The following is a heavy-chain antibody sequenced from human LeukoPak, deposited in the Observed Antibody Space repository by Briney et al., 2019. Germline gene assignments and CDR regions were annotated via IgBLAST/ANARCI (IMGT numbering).Heavy chain of an antibody. J-gene: IGHJ4*02. CDR1: GGSISSYY. CDR3: ARLIYTYGPFDY. V-gene: IGHV4-59*08. D-gene: IGHD5-18*01. CDR2: MYYSGSI. Sequence: PSETLSLTCTVSGGSISSYYWSWIRQPPGKGLEWIGYMYYSGSINYNPSLKSRVTISVDTSKNQFSLKLSSVTAADTAVYYCARLIYTYGPFDYWGQGTLVTVSS.